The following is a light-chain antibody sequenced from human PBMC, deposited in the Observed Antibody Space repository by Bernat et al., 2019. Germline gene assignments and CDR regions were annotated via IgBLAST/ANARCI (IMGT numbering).Light chain of an antibody. CDR2: GAS. V-gene: IGKV1-9*01. Sequence: DIQLTQSPSFLSASVGDRVTITCRASQVIGTYLAWYHQKPGKAPHLLIYGASTLQSGVPSRFSGSASGTESTLTISSLQPEDSATYYCQQLDKFPITFGQGTRLEIK. CDR3: QQLDKFPIT. J-gene: IGKJ5*01. CDR1: QVIGTY.